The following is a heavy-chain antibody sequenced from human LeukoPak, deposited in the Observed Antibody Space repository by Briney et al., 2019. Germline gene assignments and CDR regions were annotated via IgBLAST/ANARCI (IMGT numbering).Heavy chain of an antibody. CDR3: ARSPGYSSGWPFDY. CDR1: GGSISSYY. Sequence: PSETLSLTCTVSGGSISSYYWSWIRQPPGKGLEWIGYIYYSGSTNYNPPLKSRVTISVDTSKNQFSLKLSSVTAADTAVYYCARSPGYSSGWPFDYWGQGTLVTVSS. CDR2: IYYSGST. V-gene: IGHV4-59*08. J-gene: IGHJ4*02. D-gene: IGHD6-19*01.